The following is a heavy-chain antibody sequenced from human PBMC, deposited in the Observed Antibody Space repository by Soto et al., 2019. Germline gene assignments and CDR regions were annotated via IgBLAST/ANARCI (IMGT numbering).Heavy chain of an antibody. D-gene: IGHD3-3*01. CDR3: ARDQGEGAYYDFWSGPPFGYYHGMDV. V-gene: IGHV3-7*01. Sequence: GGSLRLSCAASGFTFSSYWMSWVRQAPGKGLEWVANIKQDGSEKYYVDSVKGRFTISRDNSKNTLYLQMNSLRAEDTAVYYCARDQGEGAYYDFWSGPPFGYYHGMDVWGQGTTVTVSS. CDR2: IKQDGSEK. CDR1: GFTFSSYW. J-gene: IGHJ6*02.